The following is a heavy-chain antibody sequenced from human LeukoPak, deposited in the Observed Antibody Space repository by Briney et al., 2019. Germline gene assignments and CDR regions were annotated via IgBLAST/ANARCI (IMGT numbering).Heavy chain of an antibody. D-gene: IGHD5-18*01. V-gene: IGHV3-23*01. CDR1: GFTFSSYA. J-gene: IGHJ4*02. CDR3: AKEIGRTAMVHYCFDY. CDR2: ISGSGGRT. Sequence: GGSLRLSCAASGFTFSSYAMSWVRQAPGKGLEWVSEISGSGGRTNYADSVKGRFTISRDNSQNTLFLQMNSLRAEDTAVYYCAKEIGRTAMVHYCFDYWGQGTLVTVSS.